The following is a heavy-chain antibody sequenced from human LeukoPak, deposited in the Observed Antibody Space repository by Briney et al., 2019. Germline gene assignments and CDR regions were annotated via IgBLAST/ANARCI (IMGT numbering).Heavy chain of an antibody. J-gene: IGHJ4*02. D-gene: IGHD4-23*01. CDR3: AREVPHYGGNSGVFDY. V-gene: IGHV3-11*01. Sequence: GGSLRLSCAASGFTFSDYYMSWIRQAPGKGLEWVSYISSSGSTIYYADSVKGRFTISRDNAKNSLYLQMNSLRAEDTAAYYCAREVPHYGGNSGVFDYWGQGTLVTVSS. CDR1: GFTFSDYY. CDR2: ISSSGSTI.